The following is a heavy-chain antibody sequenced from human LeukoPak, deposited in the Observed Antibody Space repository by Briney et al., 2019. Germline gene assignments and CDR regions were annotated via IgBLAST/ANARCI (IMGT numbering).Heavy chain of an antibody. Sequence: SETLSLTCTVSGGSISSSSYYWGWIRQPPGKGLEWIGSIYYSGSTYYNPSLKSRVTISVDTSKNQFSLKLSSVTAADTAVYYCAGDYKRYYFDCWGQGTLVTVSS. J-gene: IGHJ4*02. CDR2: IYYSGST. CDR3: AGDYKRYYFDC. D-gene: IGHD4-17*01. V-gene: IGHV4-39*01. CDR1: GGSISSSSYY.